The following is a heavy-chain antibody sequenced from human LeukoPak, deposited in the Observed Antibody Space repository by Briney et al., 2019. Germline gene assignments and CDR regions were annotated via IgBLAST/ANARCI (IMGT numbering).Heavy chain of an antibody. D-gene: IGHD5-24*01. CDR2: IDEDGNEE. CDR3: TRGETMDV. CDR1: GFTFETYW. J-gene: IGHJ6*03. V-gene: IGHV3-7*01. Sequence: GGSLRLSCEVSGFTFETYWMSWVRQAPGKGLEWVANIDEDGNEEHYVRSVKGRFTISRDNAKNLMYLQMNSLRVDDTAVYYCTRGETMDVWGKGTTVTVSS.